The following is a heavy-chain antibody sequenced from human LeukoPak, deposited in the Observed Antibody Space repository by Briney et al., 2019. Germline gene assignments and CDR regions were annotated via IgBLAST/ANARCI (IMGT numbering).Heavy chain of an antibody. CDR1: GLTVSSNY. CDR2: IYSGGST. J-gene: IGHJ4*02. CDR3: ARVEEYCSDGSCYPGHFGY. D-gene: IGHD2-15*01. V-gene: IGHV3-53*01. Sequence: GGSLRLSCAASGLTVSSNYMSWVRQAPGKGLEWVSVIYSGGSTYYANSVKGRFTISRDNSKNTLYLQMNSLRAEDTAAYYCARVEEYCSDGSCYPGHFGYWGQGTLVSVSS.